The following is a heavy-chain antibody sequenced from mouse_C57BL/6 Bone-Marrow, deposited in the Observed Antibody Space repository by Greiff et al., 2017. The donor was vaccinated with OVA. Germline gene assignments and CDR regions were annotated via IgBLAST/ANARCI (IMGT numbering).Heavy chain of an antibody. CDR3: ASYNWFAY. Sequence: EVMLVESGGGLVQPGGSLKLSCAASGFTFSDYYMYWVRQTPEKRLEWVAYISNGGGSTYYPDTVKGRFTISRDNAKNTLYLQMSRLKSEDTAMYYCASYNWFAYWGQGTLVTVSA. D-gene: IGHD1-3*01. CDR1: GFTFSDYY. J-gene: IGHJ3*01. V-gene: IGHV5-12*01. CDR2: ISNGGGST.